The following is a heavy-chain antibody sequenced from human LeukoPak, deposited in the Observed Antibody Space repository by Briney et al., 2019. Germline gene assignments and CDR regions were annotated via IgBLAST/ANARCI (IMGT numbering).Heavy chain of an antibody. D-gene: IGHD3-22*01. CDR3: ARGSPLSSMIVVVDDAFDI. Sequence: SETLSLTCTVSGVSVSNTNYYWGWIRQSPGKGLDWIGSIYYSGSTYYNPSLKSRVTISVDMSKNQVSLKLSSVTAADTAVYYCARGSPLSSMIVVVDDAFDIWGQGTMVTVSS. J-gene: IGHJ3*02. CDR1: GVSVSNTNYY. V-gene: IGHV4-39*01. CDR2: IYYSGST.